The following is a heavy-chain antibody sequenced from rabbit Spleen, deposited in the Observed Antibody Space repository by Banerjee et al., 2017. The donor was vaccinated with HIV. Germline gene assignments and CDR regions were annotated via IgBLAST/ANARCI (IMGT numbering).Heavy chain of an antibody. Sequence: QEQLVESGGGLVQPGGSLKVSCKASGFDFSSYGMRWVRQAPGKGLEWIACIYIGSSGSTYYASWAKGRFTISKTSSTTVTLQVTSLTAADTATYFCARYSDNTIYSLWGPGTLVTVS. D-gene: IGHD2-1*01. CDR3: ARYSDNTIYSL. CDR1: GFDFSSYG. CDR2: IYIGSSGST. J-gene: IGHJ4*01. V-gene: IGHV1S45*01.